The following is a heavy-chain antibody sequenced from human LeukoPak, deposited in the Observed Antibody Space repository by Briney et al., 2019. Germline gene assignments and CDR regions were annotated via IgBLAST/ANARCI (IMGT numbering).Heavy chain of an antibody. V-gene: IGHV4-59*01. CDR2: IYYSGST. Sequence: KPSETLSLTCTASGGSISSYYWSWIRQPPGKGLEWIGYIYYSGSTNYNPSLKSRVTISVDTSKNQFSLKLSSVTAADTAVYYCARESIAVAGQLDYWGQGTLVTVSS. CDR1: GGSISSYY. D-gene: IGHD6-19*01. J-gene: IGHJ4*02. CDR3: ARESIAVAGQLDY.